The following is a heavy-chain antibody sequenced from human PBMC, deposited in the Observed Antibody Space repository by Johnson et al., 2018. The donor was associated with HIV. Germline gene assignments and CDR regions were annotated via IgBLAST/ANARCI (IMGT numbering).Heavy chain of an antibody. CDR2: IGTAGDT. Sequence: VQLVESGGGLVEPGGSLRLSCAASGFTFSSYDMHWVRQATGKGLEWVSAIGTAGDTYYSDSVKGRFSMSRENVKNTLYLQMNSRRAEDTAVYYCARDVASVYGSGDHAFDIWGQGTMVTVSS. D-gene: IGHD3-10*01. J-gene: IGHJ3*02. CDR3: ARDVASVYGSGDHAFDI. V-gene: IGHV3-13*01. CDR1: GFTFSSYD.